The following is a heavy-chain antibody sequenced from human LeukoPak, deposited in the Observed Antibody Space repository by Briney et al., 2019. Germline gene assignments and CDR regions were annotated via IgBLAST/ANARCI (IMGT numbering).Heavy chain of an antibody. J-gene: IGHJ4*02. V-gene: IGHV3-23*01. CDR2: IGGSGGST. Sequence: GGSLRLSCAASGYPFSSYAMSWARHAPGKGLEWVSDIGGSGGSTYYADTVKGRFTISRDNSKNTLYLQMNSLRDEDTAVYYCAKGRKRTTVTTFDYWGQGALVTVSS. CDR1: GYPFSSYA. D-gene: IGHD4-17*01. CDR3: AKGRKRTTVTTFDY.